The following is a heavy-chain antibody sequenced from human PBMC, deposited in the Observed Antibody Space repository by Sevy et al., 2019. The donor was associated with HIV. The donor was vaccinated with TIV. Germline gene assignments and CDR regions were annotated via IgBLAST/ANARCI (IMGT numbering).Heavy chain of an antibody. CDR2: IYYNGHI. Sequence: ETLSLTCTVTGGSITSLYWNWIRQPPGKGLEWIANIYYNGHINYNPSLKSRVTLSLDTSKNQFSLRLSSVTAADTAMYYCAGENAWGRGYSWGQGTLVTVSS. D-gene: IGHD1-26*01. CDR1: GGSITSLY. V-gene: IGHV4-59*08. CDR3: AGENAWGRGYS. J-gene: IGHJ4*02.